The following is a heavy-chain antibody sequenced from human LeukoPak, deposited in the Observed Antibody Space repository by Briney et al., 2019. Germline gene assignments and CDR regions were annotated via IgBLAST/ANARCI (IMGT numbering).Heavy chain of an antibody. CDR1: GFTVSSNY. J-gene: IGHJ2*01. V-gene: IGHV3-53*04. Sequence: PGGSLRLSCAASGFTVSSNYMSWVRQAPGKGLEWVSVIYSGGSTYYADSVKGRFTISRHNSKNTLYLQMNSLRAEDTAVYYCARAKGSIAAQYFDLWGRGTLVTVSS. CDR2: IYSGGST. D-gene: IGHD6-6*01. CDR3: ARAKGSIAAQYFDL.